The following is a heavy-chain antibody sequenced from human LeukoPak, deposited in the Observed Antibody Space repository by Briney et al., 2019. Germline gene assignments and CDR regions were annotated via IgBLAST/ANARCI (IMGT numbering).Heavy chain of an antibody. CDR2: ISGSGGST. CDR1: GFTFVSHA. CDR3: ARRAGDYSHPYDY. J-gene: IGHJ4*02. Sequence: GGSLRLSCAASGFTFVSHAMSWVRQAPGKGLEWVSGISGSGGSTYYADSVKGRFTISRDTSKNTLYLQMNSLRAEDTAMYYCARRAGDYSHPYDYWGQGTLVTVSS. D-gene: IGHD3-22*01. V-gene: IGHV3-23*01.